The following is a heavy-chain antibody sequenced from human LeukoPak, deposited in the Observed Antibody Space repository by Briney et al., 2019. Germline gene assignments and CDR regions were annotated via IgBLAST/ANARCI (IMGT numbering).Heavy chain of an antibody. CDR3: TRDQTPYY. J-gene: IGHJ4*02. V-gene: IGHV3-49*04. CDR1: DFSFTNYA. Sequence: GGSLRLSCAASDFSFTNYAMSWVRQAPGKGLEWVGFIRSKVYGGTPEYAASVKGRFTISRDDSKGIAYLQMNSLKTEDTAVYYCTRDQTPYYWGQGTLVTVSS. CDR2: IRSKVYGGTP.